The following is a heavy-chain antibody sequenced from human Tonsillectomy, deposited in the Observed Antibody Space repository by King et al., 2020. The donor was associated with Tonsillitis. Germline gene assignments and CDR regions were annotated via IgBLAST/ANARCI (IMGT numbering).Heavy chain of an antibody. CDR2: ISSSSSYI. J-gene: IGHJ4*02. D-gene: IGHD3-22*01. V-gene: IGHV3-21*01. CDR1: GFTFSSYS. Sequence: VQLVESGGGLVKPGGSLRLSCAASGFTFSSYSMNWVRQAPGKGLEWVSSISSSSSYIYYADSVKGRFTISRDNAKNSLYLQMNSLRAEDTAVYYCARASTYYYDSSGFHPDYWGQGTLVTVSS. CDR3: ARASTYYYDSSGFHPDY.